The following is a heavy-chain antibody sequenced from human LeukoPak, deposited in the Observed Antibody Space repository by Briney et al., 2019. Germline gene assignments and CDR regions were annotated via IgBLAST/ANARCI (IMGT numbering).Heavy chain of an antibody. J-gene: IGHJ4*02. D-gene: IGHD6-19*01. CDR3: ARIVAVAGTDY. Sequence: GGSLRLSCAASGFTFSTYGMSWVRQAPGKGLEWVSAISGGGGSTYYADSVKGRFTISRDNSKNSLYLQMNSLRAEDTAVYYCARIVAVAGTDYWGQGTLVTVSS. V-gene: IGHV3-23*01. CDR1: GFTFSTYG. CDR2: ISGGGGST.